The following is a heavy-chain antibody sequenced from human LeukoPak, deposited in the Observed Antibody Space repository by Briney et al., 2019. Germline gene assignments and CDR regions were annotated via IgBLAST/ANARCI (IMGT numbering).Heavy chain of an antibody. CDR1: GFTFDDYA. CDR2: ISWNSGSI. D-gene: IGHD4-11*01. J-gene: IGHJ4*02. CDR3: AKDRSFTYTFDY. V-gene: IGHV3-9*01. Sequence: PGGSLRLSCAASGFTFDDYAMHWVRQAPGKGLEWVSGISWNSGSIGYADSVKGRFTISRDNAKNSLCLQMNSLRAEDTALYYCAKDRSFTYTFDYWGQGTLVTVSS.